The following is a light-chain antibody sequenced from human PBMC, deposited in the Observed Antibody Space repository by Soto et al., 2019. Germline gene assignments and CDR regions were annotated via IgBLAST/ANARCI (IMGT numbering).Light chain of an antibody. Sequence: EIGMTQSPVPLSVSPGERATLSCRASQSVRSNLAWYQQKPGQAPSLLIYGSFTRATGIPTRFSGTGSGTEFTLTISSLQSGDFALYECQQYNDWPLTFGKGTKVEV. CDR2: GSF. J-gene: IGKJ1*01. CDR1: QSVRSN. V-gene: IGKV3-15*01. CDR3: QQYNDWPLT.